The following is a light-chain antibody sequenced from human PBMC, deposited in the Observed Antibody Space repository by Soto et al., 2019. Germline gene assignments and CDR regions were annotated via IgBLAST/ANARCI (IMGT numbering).Light chain of an antibody. Sequence: QSVLTQPASVSGPPGQSITISCTGTSSDVGGYNYVSWYQHHPGKAPKLLIYDVSNRPSGVSNRFSGSKSGNTASLTISGLQAEDEADYFCNSYTSSSTPYVFATGTKVTVL. V-gene: IGLV2-14*03. J-gene: IGLJ1*01. CDR3: NSYTSSSTPYV. CDR1: SSDVGGYNY. CDR2: DVS.